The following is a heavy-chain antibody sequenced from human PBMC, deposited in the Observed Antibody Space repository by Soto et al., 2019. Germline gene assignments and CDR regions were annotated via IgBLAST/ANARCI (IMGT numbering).Heavy chain of an antibody. CDR1: GDSFSSYT. CDR3: ARDLSAVAGTQAFGI. D-gene: IGHD6-19*01. CDR2: IVPLLGTT. J-gene: IGHJ3*02. Sequence: QVQLVQSGAEVGKPGSSVKVSCKASGDSFSSYTLSWMRQSPGHGLEWMGRIVPLLGTTNYAQKFQGSVTFTADKSTSTVYMELRSLRSEDTALYYCARDLSAVAGTQAFGIWGQGTMVIVSS. V-gene: IGHV1-69*08.